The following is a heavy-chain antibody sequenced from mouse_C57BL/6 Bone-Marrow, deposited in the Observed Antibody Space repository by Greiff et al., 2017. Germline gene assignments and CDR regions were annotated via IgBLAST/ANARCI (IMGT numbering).Heavy chain of an antibody. Sequence: QVHVKQPGAELVRPGTSVKLSCKASGYTFTSYWMHWVKQRPGQGLEWIGVIDPSDSYTNYNQKFKGKATLTVDTSSSTAYMQLSSLTSEDSAVYYGARLGTTVVGDYWGQGTTLTVSS. CDR3: ARLGTTVVGDY. CDR1: GYTFTSYW. D-gene: IGHD1-1*01. CDR2: IDPSDSYT. V-gene: IGHV1-59*01. J-gene: IGHJ2*01.